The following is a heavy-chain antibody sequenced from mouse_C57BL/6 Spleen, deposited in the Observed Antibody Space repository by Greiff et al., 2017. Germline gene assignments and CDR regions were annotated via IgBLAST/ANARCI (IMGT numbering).Heavy chain of an antibody. CDR3: ARDWAYAMDY. CDR1: GYTFTSYD. V-gene: IGHV1-85*01. CDR2: IYPRDGST. J-gene: IGHJ4*01. Sequence: VKLMESGPELVKPGASVKLSCKASGYTFTSYDINWVKQRPGQGLEWIGWIYPRDGSTKYNEKFKGKATLTVDTSSSTAYMELHSLTSEDSAVYFCARDWAYAMDYWGQGTSVTVSS. D-gene: IGHD4-1*01.